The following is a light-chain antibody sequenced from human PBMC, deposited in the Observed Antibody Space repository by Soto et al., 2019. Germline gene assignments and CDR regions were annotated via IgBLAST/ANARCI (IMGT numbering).Light chain of an antibody. CDR3: QQYGDSQLT. Sequence: EIVLTQSPGTLSLSPGERATLSCRASQSVSYNSLAWYQQKPGQPPRHLIYGASSRATGIPDRFSGTASGTDFTLTISRLEPEDFAVYYCQQYGDSQLTFGGGTKVEI. CDR2: GAS. CDR1: QSVSYNS. V-gene: IGKV3-20*01. J-gene: IGKJ4*01.